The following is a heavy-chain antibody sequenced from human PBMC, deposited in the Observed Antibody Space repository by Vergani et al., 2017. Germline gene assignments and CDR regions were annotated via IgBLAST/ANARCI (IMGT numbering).Heavy chain of an antibody. J-gene: IGHJ4*02. Sequence: QVQLVQSGAEVKKPGASVKVSCKASGGTFSSYAISWVRQAPGQGLEWIGEINHSGSTNYNPSLKSRVTISVDTSKNQFSLKLSSVTAADTAVYYCARGIPNDFGVVTKYYFDYWGQGTLVTVSS. CDR1: GGTFSSYA. CDR2: INHSGST. V-gene: IGHV4-34*01. CDR3: ARGIPNDFGVVTKYYFDY. D-gene: IGHD3-3*01.